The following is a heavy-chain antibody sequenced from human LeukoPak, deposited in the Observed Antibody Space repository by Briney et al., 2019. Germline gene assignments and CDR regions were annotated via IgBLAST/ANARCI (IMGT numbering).Heavy chain of an antibody. J-gene: IGHJ3*02. CDR1: GFTFSNAW. Sequence: GGSLRLSCAASGFTFSNAWMSWVRQAPGKGLEWVGRIKSKTDGGTPDYAAPVKGRFTISRDDSKNTLYPQMNSLKTEDTAVYYCTTSLRIRYGDYRGAFDIWGQGTMVTVSS. CDR2: IKSKTDGGTP. CDR3: TTSLRIRYGDYRGAFDI. D-gene: IGHD4-17*01. V-gene: IGHV3-15*01.